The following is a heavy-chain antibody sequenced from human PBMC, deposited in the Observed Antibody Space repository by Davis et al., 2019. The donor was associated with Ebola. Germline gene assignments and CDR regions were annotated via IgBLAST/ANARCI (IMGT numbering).Heavy chain of an antibody. J-gene: IGHJ6*04. Sequence: HSQTLSLTCAISGDSVSGSRGAWNWIRQSPSRGLEWLGRTYYSSKWYNESALSVKSRMIISADTAKNQFSLQLNFVTPEDAAVYYCARISWVSRGMDVWGKGTTVTVSS. V-gene: IGHV6-1*01. CDR2: TYYSSKWYN. CDR3: ARISWVSRGMDV. D-gene: IGHD6-13*01. CDR1: GDSVSGSRGA.